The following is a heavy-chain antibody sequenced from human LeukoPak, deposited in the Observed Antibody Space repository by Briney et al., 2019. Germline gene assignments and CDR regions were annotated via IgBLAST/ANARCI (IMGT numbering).Heavy chain of an antibody. CDR2: TYYRSKWYN. D-gene: IGHD2-2*01. Sequence: SQTLSLTCAISGDSVSSNSATWNWIRQSPSRGLEWLGRTYYRSKWYNDYAVSVKSRITINPDTSKNQFSLQLNSVTPEDTAVYYRARDGCSSTSCPGGFDYWGQGTLVTVSS. CDR3: ARDGCSSTSCPGGFDY. J-gene: IGHJ4*02. CDR1: GDSVSSNSAT. V-gene: IGHV6-1*01.